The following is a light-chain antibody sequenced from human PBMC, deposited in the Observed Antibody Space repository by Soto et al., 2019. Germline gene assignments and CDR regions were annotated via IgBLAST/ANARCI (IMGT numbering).Light chain of an antibody. CDR2: AAS. CDR1: QDIKDW. V-gene: IGKV1D-16*01. J-gene: IGKJ4*01. CDR3: QQYNIYPLT. Sequence: DVQMAQSPSSLSASVGDRVTITCRASQDIKDWLAWYQQKPAKAPKSLISAASNLQPGVPSRFSGSGSGTEFTLTITSLQPEHSATYYCQQYNIYPLTFGGGTKVEIK.